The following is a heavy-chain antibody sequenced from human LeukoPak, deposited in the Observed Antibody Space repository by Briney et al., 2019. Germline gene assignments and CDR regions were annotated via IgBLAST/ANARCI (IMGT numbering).Heavy chain of an antibody. V-gene: IGHV3-23*01. CDR3: AKDPSYYYDSSGLN. CDR1: GFTFSSYA. CDR2: ISGSGGST. D-gene: IGHD3-22*01. J-gene: IGHJ4*02. Sequence: GGSLRLSCAASGFTFSSYAMTWVRQAPGKGLEWVSSISGSGGSTYNADSVKGRFTISRDNFKNTLYLQMNSLRAEDTAVYYCAKDPSYYYDSSGLNWGQGTLVTVSS.